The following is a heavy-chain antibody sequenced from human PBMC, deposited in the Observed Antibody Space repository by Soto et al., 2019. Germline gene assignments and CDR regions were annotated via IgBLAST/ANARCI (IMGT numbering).Heavy chain of an antibody. CDR3: ARERDFGELSYDY. D-gene: IGHD3-10*01. Sequence: ASVKVSCKASGYTFTNSYMHWVRQAPGQGLEWMGIINPSGGSPTYAQKFQGRITMTTDTSTSTVYMELNSLRSEDTAVYYCARERDFGELSYDYWGQGTLVTVSS. CDR2: INPSGGSP. CDR1: GYTFTNSY. J-gene: IGHJ4*02. V-gene: IGHV1-46*01.